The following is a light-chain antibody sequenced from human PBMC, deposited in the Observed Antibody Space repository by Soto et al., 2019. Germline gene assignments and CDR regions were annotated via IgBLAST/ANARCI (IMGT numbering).Light chain of an antibody. CDR1: QSVSSSY. Sequence: EIVLTQSPGTLSLSPGERATLSCRASQSVSSSYLAWFQQKPGQTPRLLIYDTSARATGVPDRFSGSGSGTDFSLTISRLEPEDFAVYHCQQYSSSPRTFGQGTRLEIK. CDR2: DTS. V-gene: IGKV3-20*01. J-gene: IGKJ5*01. CDR3: QQYSSSPRT.